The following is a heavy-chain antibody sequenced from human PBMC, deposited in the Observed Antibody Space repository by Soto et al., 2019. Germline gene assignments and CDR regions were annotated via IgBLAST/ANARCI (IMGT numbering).Heavy chain of an antibody. Sequence: QVQLVQSGAEVEKPGSSVKVSCKASGGTFSSYTISWVRQAPGQGLEWMGRIIPILGIANYAQKFQGRVTITADKSTSTAYMELSSLRSEDTAVYYCARDCTNGVCYTNWFDPWGQGTLVTVSS. CDR3: ARDCTNGVCYTNWFDP. CDR2: IIPILGIA. CDR1: GGTFSSYT. J-gene: IGHJ5*02. V-gene: IGHV1-69*08. D-gene: IGHD2-8*01.